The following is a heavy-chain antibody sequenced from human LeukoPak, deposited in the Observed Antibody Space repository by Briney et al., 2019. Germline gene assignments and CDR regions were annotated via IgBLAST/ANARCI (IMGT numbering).Heavy chain of an antibody. CDR3: VRDLASCAGDCRSDGFDS. V-gene: IGHV3-23*01. J-gene: IGHJ4*02. Sequence: PGGSLRLSCAASGFTFSSYAMSWVRQAPGKGLECISGFSGNGGSTYYADSVKGRFTISRDNSKNTLYLQMNSLRVEDTAVYYCVRDLASCAGDCRSDGFDSWGQGLLVTVSS. CDR2: FSGNGGST. CDR1: GFTFSSYA. D-gene: IGHD2-21*02.